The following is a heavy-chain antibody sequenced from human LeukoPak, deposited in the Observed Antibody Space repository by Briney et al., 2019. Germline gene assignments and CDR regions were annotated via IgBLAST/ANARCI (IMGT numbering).Heavy chain of an antibody. CDR1: GFTFSSYG. D-gene: IGHD4-17*01. V-gene: IGHV3-30*18. CDR2: ISYDGSNK. CDR3: AKPQTTVTTYQYFDY. J-gene: IGHJ4*02. Sequence: GRSLRLSCAASGFTFSSYGMHWVRQAPGKGLEWVAVISYDGSNKYYADSVKGRFTISRDNSKNTMYLQMNSLSADDTAVYYCAKPQTTVTTYQYFDYWGQGTLVTVSS.